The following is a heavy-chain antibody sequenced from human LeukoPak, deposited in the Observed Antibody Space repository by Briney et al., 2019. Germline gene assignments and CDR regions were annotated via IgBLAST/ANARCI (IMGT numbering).Heavy chain of an antibody. D-gene: IGHD3-3*01. CDR1: GYTFTDYY. J-gene: IGHJ4*02. CDR3: ARGYYDFWSGYYYAY. V-gene: IGHV1-2*02. Sequence: ASVKVSCKASGYTFTDYYIHWVRQAPGQGLEWMGWINPKSGGTNYAQKFQGRVTMTRDTSISTAYMELSRLRSDDTAVYYCARGYYDFWSGYYYAYWGQGTLVTVSS. CDR2: INPKSGGT.